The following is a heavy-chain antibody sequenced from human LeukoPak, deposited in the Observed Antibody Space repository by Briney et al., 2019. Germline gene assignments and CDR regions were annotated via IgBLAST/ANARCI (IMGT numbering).Heavy chain of an antibody. D-gene: IGHD3-10*01. J-gene: IGHJ4*02. Sequence: SGGSLRLSCAASGFTFDITWLHWVRQPPGKGLVWVARITSDGSSTTYAESVKGRFTISRDNAKNSLYLQMNSLRAEDTAVYYCVRGAGSGLDYWGQGTLVTVSS. CDR2: ITSDGSST. CDR3: VRGAGSGLDY. V-gene: IGHV3-74*03. CDR1: GFTFDITW.